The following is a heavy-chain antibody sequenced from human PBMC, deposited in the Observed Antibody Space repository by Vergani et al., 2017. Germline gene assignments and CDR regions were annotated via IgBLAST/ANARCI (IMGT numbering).Heavy chain of an antibody. CDR2: IYYSGST. Sequence: QLQLQESGPGLVKPSETLSLTCTVSGGSISSSSYYWGWIRQPPGKGLEWIGSIYYSGSTYYNPSLKSRVTISVDTSKNQFSLQLSSVTAADTAVYYCASDSSSWPEYFQHWGQGTLVTVSS. V-gene: IGHV4-39*01. J-gene: IGHJ1*01. CDR1: GGSISSSSYY. CDR3: ASDSSSWPEYFQH. D-gene: IGHD6-13*01.